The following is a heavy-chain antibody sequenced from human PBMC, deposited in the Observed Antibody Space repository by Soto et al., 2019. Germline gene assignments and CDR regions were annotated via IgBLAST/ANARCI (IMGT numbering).Heavy chain of an antibody. J-gene: IGHJ6*02. Sequence: GGSLRLSCAASGFTFSSYAMSWVRQAPGKGLEWVSAISGSGGSTYYADSVKGRFTISRDNSKNTLYLQMNSLRAEDTAVYYCAKAISGYYQNYYYGMDVWGQGTTVTVSS. V-gene: IGHV3-23*01. CDR1: GFTFSSYA. CDR3: AKAISGYYQNYYYGMDV. CDR2: ISGSGGST. D-gene: IGHD3-22*01.